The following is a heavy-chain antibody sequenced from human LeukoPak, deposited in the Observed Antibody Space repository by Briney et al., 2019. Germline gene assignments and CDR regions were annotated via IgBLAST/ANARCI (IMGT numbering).Heavy chain of an antibody. CDR1: GFTFSSYS. CDR2: ISSSSSYI. CDR3: ASTGCSGGSCTVYFQH. Sequence: GGSLRLSCAASGFTFSSYSMNWVRQAPGKGLEWVSSISSSSSYIYYADSVKGRFTISRDNTKNSLYLQMNSLRAEDTAVYYCASTGCSGGSCTVYFQHWGQGTLVTVSS. D-gene: IGHD2-15*01. J-gene: IGHJ1*01. V-gene: IGHV3-21*01.